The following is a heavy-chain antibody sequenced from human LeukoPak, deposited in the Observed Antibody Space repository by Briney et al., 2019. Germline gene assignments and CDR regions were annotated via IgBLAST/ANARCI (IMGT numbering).Heavy chain of an antibody. D-gene: IGHD5-24*01. CDR3: ARRNGHTWDVGNWFDP. Sequence: SETLSLTCSLSGDSLRTNNYFWAWIRQPPGMGLGWIGSISYNGITYYNPFLTSRAVASVDTSKNQFSLNLNSVTAADTAVYYCARRNGHTWDVGNWFDPWGQGTLVTVSS. J-gene: IGHJ5*02. V-gene: IGHV4-39*01. CDR2: ISYNGIT. CDR1: GDSLRTNNYF.